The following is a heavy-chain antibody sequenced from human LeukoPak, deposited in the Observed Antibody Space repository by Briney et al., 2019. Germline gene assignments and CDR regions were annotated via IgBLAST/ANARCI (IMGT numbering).Heavy chain of an antibody. D-gene: IGHD6-19*01. Sequence: PGGSLRLSCAASGFTFSSYWMHWVRQAPGKGLVWVSRIDSDGSSTSYADSVKGRFTISRDNAKNTLYLQMNSLGAEDTAVYYCAKIAVAGTLDYWGQGTLVTVSS. CDR3: AKIAVAGTLDY. CDR2: IDSDGSST. CDR1: GFTFSSYW. J-gene: IGHJ4*02. V-gene: IGHV3-74*01.